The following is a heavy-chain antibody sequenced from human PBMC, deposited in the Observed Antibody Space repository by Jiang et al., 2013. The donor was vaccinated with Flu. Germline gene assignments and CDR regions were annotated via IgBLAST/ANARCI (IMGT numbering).Heavy chain of an antibody. D-gene: IGHD4-11*01. CDR2: ISSSSSTI. V-gene: IGHV3-48*01. J-gene: IGHJ6*02. CDR3: ARVGYSNAIYYYYYGMDV. Sequence: VQLVESGGGLVQPGGSLRLSCAASGFTFSSYSMNWVRQAPGKGLEWVSYISSSSSTIYYADSVKGRFTISRDNAKNSLYLQMNSLRAEDTAVYYCARVGYSNAIYYYYYGMDVWGQGTTVTV. CDR1: GFTFSSYS.